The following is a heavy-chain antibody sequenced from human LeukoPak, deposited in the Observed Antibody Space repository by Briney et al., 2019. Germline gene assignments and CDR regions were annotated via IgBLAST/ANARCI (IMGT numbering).Heavy chain of an antibody. Sequence: GGSLRLSCAASGFTFDDYGMSWVRQAPGKGLEWVSGINWNGGSTGYADSVKGRFTISRDNAKNSLYLQMNSLSAEDTALYYCARIGDCSGGSCRRNYYDSSGYYLYFDYWGQGTLVTVSS. D-gene: IGHD3-22*01. CDR3: ARIGDCSGGSCRRNYYDSSGYYLYFDY. V-gene: IGHV3-20*04. J-gene: IGHJ4*02. CDR1: GFTFDDYG. CDR2: INWNGGST.